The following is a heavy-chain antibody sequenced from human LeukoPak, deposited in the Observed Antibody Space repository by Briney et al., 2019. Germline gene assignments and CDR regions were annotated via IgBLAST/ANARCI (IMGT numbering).Heavy chain of an antibody. CDR3: TRGDSSGYGPDY. CDR1: GFSL. V-gene: IGHV3-48*02. D-gene: IGHD3-22*01. Sequence: GGSLRLSCAASGFSLNWFRQAPGKGLEWVSYISSSSSSTSIYYADSVRGQFTISRDNAKSSLYLQMNSLRDEDSAVYYCTRGDSSGYGPDYWGQGALVTVSS. CDR2: ISSSSSSTSI. J-gene: IGHJ4*02.